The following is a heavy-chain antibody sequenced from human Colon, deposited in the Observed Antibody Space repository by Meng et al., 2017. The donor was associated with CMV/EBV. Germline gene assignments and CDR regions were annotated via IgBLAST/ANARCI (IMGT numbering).Heavy chain of an antibody. Sequence: SCAASGFTFSSYEMAWVRQAPGKGLEWVSYISSGGDSKYYADSVKGRFTISRDNAKNSVFLELNGLRVEDTAVYYCARDIPPPGYSSSWHDFYYYGLDVWGQGTTVTVSS. J-gene: IGHJ6*02. CDR1: GFTFSSYE. CDR3: ARDIPPPGYSSSWHDFYYYGLDV. D-gene: IGHD6-13*01. V-gene: IGHV3-48*03. CDR2: ISSGGDSK.